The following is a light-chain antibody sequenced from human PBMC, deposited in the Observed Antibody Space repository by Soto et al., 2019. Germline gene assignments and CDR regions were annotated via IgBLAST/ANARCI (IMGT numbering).Light chain of an antibody. J-gene: IGLJ1*01. Sequence: QSALTQPASVSGSPGQSITISCTGTSSDVGGYNYVSWYQQHPGKAPKLMIYDVSNRPSGVSNRFSGSKSGHTASLTISGLQAEDEADYSCSSYTRSSTPGYLFGTGTKVTVL. CDR3: SSYTRSSTPGYL. CDR1: SSDVGGYNY. CDR2: DVS. V-gene: IGLV2-14*01.